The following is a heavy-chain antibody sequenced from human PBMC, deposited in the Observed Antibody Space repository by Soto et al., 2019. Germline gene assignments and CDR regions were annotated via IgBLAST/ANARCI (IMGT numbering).Heavy chain of an antibody. D-gene: IGHD2-21*01. CDR3: TSGLIVVVAASMLAGY. CDR1: GFSFDNAW. J-gene: IGHJ4*02. V-gene: IGHV3-15*07. CDR2: IQSKTYGEAT. Sequence: EVQLVESGGGLLKPGESVRLSCAASGFSFDNAWMNWVRQAPGKGLDLVGRIQSKTYGEATDYAAPVKGRFTISRYDSKNTLYLHINSLQAVESAVSYCTSGLIVVVAASMLAGYLGQATLGTVSS.